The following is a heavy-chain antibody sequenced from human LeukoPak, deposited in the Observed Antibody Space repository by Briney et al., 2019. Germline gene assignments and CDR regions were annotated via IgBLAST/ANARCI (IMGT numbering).Heavy chain of an antibody. CDR1: GFTFSSYS. J-gene: IGHJ4*02. CDR3: ARSRYCSSNSCYSDY. CDR2: ISSSSSYI. D-gene: IGHD2-2*01. V-gene: IGHV3-21*01. Sequence: GGSLRLSCAASGFTFSSYSMNWVRQAPGKGLEWVSSISSSSSYIYYADSVKGRFTISRDNAKNSLYLQMNSLRAEDTAVYYCARSRYCSSNSCYSDYWGQGTLVTVSS.